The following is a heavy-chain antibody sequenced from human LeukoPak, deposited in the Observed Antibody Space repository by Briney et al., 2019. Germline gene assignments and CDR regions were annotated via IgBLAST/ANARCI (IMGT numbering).Heavy chain of an antibody. V-gene: IGHV4-59*01. CDR1: GGSISSYC. CDR2: ISYSGTT. D-gene: IGHD6-13*01. Sequence: SETLSLTCTVSGGSISSYCWSWIRQPPGKGLEWIGYISYSGTTNYNPSLKSRVTISVAPSKNQFSLKLRSVTAPDTAVYYCARDRGNYFDYWGQGTLVTVSS. J-gene: IGHJ4*02. CDR3: ARDRGNYFDY.